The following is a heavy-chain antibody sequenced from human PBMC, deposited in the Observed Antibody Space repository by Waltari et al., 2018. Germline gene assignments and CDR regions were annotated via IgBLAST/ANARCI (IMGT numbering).Heavy chain of an antibody. Sequence: QVQLQQWGAGLLKPSETLSLTCAVYGGSFSGYYWSWIRQPPGKGLGSMGEIKPSGSPTYTPSLTGRVTISVDTSKNQFSLKLSSVTAADTAVYYCAREGPRSILTGYYKSYYFDYWGQGTLVTVSS. J-gene: IGHJ4*02. CDR3: AREGPRSILTGYYKSYYFDY. D-gene: IGHD3-9*01. V-gene: IGHV4-34*01. CDR2: IKPSGSP. CDR1: GGSFSGYY.